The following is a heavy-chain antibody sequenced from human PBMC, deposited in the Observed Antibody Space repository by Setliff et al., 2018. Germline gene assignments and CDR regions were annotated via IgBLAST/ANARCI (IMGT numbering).Heavy chain of an antibody. CDR1: GGSITDENSW. J-gene: IGHJ5*02. V-gene: IGHV4-61*02. D-gene: IGHD6-19*01. Sequence: SETLSLTCTVSGGSITDENSWWAWIRQPAGKRPEWLGLIYIRGGTDYNPSLESRVTISLDTSRNQFSLNLTSVTAADTAVYYCAVDHVTNIAESGYGYTRIDPWSQGIPVTGSS. CDR3: AVDHVTNIAESGYGYTRIDP. CDR2: IYIRGGT.